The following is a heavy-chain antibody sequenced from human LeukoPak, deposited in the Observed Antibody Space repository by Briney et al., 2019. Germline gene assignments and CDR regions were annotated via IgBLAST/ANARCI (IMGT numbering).Heavy chain of an antibody. CDR3: AKVGYGDYVGNFDY. CDR2: IKQDGSEK. Sequence: PGGSLRLSCAASGFTFSSYWMSWVRQAPGKGLEWVANIKQDGSEKYYVDSVKGRFTISRDNAKNSLYLQMNSLRAEDTAVYYCAKVGYGDYVGNFDYWGQGTLVTVSS. V-gene: IGHV3-7*03. J-gene: IGHJ4*02. CDR1: GFTFSSYW. D-gene: IGHD4-17*01.